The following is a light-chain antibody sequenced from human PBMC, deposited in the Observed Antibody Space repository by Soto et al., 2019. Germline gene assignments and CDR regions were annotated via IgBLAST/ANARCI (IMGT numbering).Light chain of an antibody. J-gene: IGKJ1*01. Sequence: DIQMTQSPSTLSASVGDRVNITCRASQSISGKLAWYQQKLGRAPKLLMYRTSSLEGGVPPRFSGSGSGTEFTLTISSLQPDDFATYYCQQYYTYPWTFGQGTKVEIK. V-gene: IGKV1-5*03. CDR2: RTS. CDR1: QSISGK. CDR3: QQYYTYPWT.